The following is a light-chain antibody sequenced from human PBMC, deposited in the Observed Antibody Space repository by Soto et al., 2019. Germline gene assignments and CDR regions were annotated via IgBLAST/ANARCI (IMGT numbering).Light chain of an antibody. J-gene: IGLJ2*01. CDR2: ENN. Sequence: QAVVTQPPSASGTPGQRVTISCSGGSSNIGSNYVYWYQQLPGTAPRLLIYENNKRPSGVPDRFSGSKSGTSASLAISGLRSEDEADYYCAAWDVSLSGLFGGGTKVTVL. V-gene: IGLV1-47*01. CDR3: AAWDVSLSGL. CDR1: SSNIGSNY.